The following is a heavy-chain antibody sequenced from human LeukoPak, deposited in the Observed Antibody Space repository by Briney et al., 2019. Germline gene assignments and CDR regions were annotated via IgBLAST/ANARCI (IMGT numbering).Heavy chain of an antibody. V-gene: IGHV4-39*07. Sequence: SETLSLTCTVSGGSISSSSYYWGWIRQPPGKGLEWIGSIYYSGSTYYNPSLKSRVTISVDTSKNQFSLKLSSVTAADTAVYYCAREGYCSGGSCFGSWGQGTLVTVSS. D-gene: IGHD2-15*01. CDR3: AREGYCSGGSCFGS. J-gene: IGHJ5*01. CDR2: IYYSGST. CDR1: GGSISSSSYY.